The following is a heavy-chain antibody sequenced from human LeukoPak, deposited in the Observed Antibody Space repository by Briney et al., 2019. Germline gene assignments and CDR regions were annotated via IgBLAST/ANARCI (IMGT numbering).Heavy chain of an antibody. V-gene: IGHV3-30*03. CDR2: ISYDGSNK. J-gene: IGHJ4*02. Sequence: GSLRLSCTASGFPFSDYGMHWVRPAPGKGLEWVTIISYDGSNKYSADSVKGRFTISRDNSKNTLYLQMNNLRAEDTAVYYCARANYYDTSGPGWYWGQGTLVTVSS. CDR1: GFPFSDYG. D-gene: IGHD3-22*01. CDR3: ARANYYDTSGPGWY.